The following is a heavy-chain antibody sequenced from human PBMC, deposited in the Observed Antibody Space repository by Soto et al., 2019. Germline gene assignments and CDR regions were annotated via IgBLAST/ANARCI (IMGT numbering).Heavy chain of an antibody. D-gene: IGHD3-22*01. CDR2: ISGSGGST. J-gene: IGHJ4*02. CDR3: AKDRPIYYDSSGYYSFGY. Sequence: EVQLLESGGGLVQPGGSLRLSCAASGFTFSSYVMSWVRQAPGKGLEWVSAISGSGGSTYYADSVKGRFTISRDNSKNTLYLQMNSLRAEDTAVYYCAKDRPIYYDSSGYYSFGYWGQGTLVTVSS. CDR1: GFTFSSYV. V-gene: IGHV3-23*01.